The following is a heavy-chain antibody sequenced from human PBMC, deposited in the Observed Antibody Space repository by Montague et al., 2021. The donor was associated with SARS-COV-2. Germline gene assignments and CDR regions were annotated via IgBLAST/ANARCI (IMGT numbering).Heavy chain of an antibody. CDR3: ARDVTVVRGVPFDY. D-gene: IGHD3-10*01. Sequence: SLRLSCAASGFTFSSYSMNWVRQAPGKGLEWVSSISSSSSYIYYADSVKGRFTISRDNAKNSLYLQMNSLRAEDTAVYYCARDVTVVRGVPFDYWGQGTLVTVAS. CDR2: ISSSSSYI. J-gene: IGHJ4*02. V-gene: IGHV3-21*01. CDR1: GFTFSSYS.